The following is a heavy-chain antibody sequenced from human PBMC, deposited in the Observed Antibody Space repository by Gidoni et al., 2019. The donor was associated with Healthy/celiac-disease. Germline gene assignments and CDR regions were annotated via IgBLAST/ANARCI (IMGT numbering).Heavy chain of an antibody. CDR1: GFTFSSYG. CDR2: IWYDGSNK. CDR3: ARSGPGAAAGTYYYYYGMDV. Sequence: QVQLVESGGGVVQPGRSLRLSCAASGFTFSSYGMHWVRQAPGKGLEWVAVIWYDGSNKYYADSVKGRFTISRDNSKNMLYLQMNSLRAEDTAVYYCARSGPGAAAGTYYYYYGMDVWGQGTTVTVSS. V-gene: IGHV3-33*01. D-gene: IGHD6-13*01. J-gene: IGHJ6*02.